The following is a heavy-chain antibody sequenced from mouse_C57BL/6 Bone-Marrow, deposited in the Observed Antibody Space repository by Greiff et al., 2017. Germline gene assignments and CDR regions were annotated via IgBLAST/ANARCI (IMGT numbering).Heavy chain of an antibody. CDR1: GFTFSDYE. CDR2: ISSGSSTI. J-gene: IGHJ4*01. CDR3: ARPDYYYAMDY. D-gene: IGHD2-4*01. V-gene: IGHV5-17*01. Sequence: EVQVVESGGGLVKPGGSLKLSCAASGFTFSDYEMHWVRQAPEKGLEWVAYISSGSSTIYYADTVKGRFTISRDNAKNTLFLHMTSLRSEDTAMYYCARPDYYYAMDYWGQGTSVTVSS.